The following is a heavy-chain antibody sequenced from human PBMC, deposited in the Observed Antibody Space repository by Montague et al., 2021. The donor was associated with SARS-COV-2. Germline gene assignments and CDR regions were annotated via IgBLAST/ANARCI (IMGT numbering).Heavy chain of an antibody. J-gene: IGHJ5*02. V-gene: IGHV3-74*01. CDR2: INRDGSST. D-gene: IGHD2-2*01. CDR3: AIMGVVPAAQGPNWFDP. Sequence: SLRLSCAASGFTFSSYWMHWVRQAPGKGLVWVSRINRDGSSTSYADSVKGRFTISRDNAKNTLYLQMNSLRAEDTAVYYCAIMGVVPAAQGPNWFDPWGQGTLVTVSS. CDR1: GFTFSSYW.